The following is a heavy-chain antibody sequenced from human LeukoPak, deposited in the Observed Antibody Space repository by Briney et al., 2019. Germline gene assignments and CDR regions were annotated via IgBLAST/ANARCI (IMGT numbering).Heavy chain of an antibody. CDR3: ARPAGATGENDSFDI. D-gene: IGHD4/OR15-4a*01. Sequence: PGRSLRLSCAASGFTFSSYAMHWVRQAPGKGLEWVAVISYDGSNKYYADSVKGRFTISRDNSKNTLYLQMNSLRAEDTAVYYCARPAGATGENDSFDIWGQGTMVTVSS. CDR1: GFTFSSYA. V-gene: IGHV3-30*04. J-gene: IGHJ3*02. CDR2: ISYDGSNK.